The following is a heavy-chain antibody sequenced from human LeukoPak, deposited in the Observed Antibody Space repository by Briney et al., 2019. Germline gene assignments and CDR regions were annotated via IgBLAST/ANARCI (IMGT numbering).Heavy chain of an antibody. D-gene: IGHD2-2*01. CDR3: PRVLVYCSSTSCYLEDY. V-gene: IGHV1-18*01. Sequence: ASVKVSCKASGYTFTSYGISWVRQAPGQGLEWMGWISAYNGNTNYAQKLQGRVTMTTDTSTSTAYMELRSLRSDDTAVYYCPRVLVYCSSTSCYLEDYWGQGTLVTVSS. CDR1: GYTFTSYG. CDR2: ISAYNGNT. J-gene: IGHJ4*02.